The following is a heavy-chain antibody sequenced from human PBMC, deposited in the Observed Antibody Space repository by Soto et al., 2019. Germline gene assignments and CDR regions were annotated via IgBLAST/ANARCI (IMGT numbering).Heavy chain of an antibody. Sequence: ASVKVSCKASGGTFSRYAISWVRQAPGQRLEWMGWINAGNGNTKYSQKFQGRVTITRDTSASTAYMELSSLRSEDTAVYYCARSLAPTLGPDYWGQGTLVTVSS. D-gene: IGHD2-21*01. J-gene: IGHJ4*02. CDR3: ARSLAPTLGPDY. CDR1: GGTFSRYA. V-gene: IGHV1-3*01. CDR2: INAGNGNT.